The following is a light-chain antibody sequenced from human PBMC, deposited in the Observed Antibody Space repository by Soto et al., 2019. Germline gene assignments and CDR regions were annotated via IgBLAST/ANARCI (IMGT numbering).Light chain of an antibody. J-gene: IGLJ2*01. V-gene: IGLV2-8*01. CDR2: EVS. CDR3: SSYAGINSV. Sequence: QSALTQPPSASGSPGQSVTISCTGTSSDVGGYNYVSWYQQYPGKAPKLMIYEVSKRPSGVPDRFSGSKSGNTSSLTVSVLQAEDEAYYYCSSYAGINSVFGGGTKLTVL. CDR1: SSDVGGYNY.